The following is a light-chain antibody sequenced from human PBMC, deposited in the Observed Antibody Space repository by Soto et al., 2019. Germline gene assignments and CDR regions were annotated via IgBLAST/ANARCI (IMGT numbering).Light chain of an antibody. CDR2: DVS. V-gene: IGLV2-11*01. CDR3: CSYAGSYPYV. CDR1: SSDVGGYNF. Sequence: QSALTQPPSASGSPGQSVTISCTGTSSDVGGYNFVSWYQQHPGKAPKLMIYDVSKRPSGVPDRFSGSKSGNTASLTISGLQAEDEADYYCCSYAGSYPYVFGTGTKLTVL. J-gene: IGLJ1*01.